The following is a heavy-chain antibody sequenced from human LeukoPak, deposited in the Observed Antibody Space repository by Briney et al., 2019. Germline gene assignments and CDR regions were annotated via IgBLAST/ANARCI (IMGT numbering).Heavy chain of an antibody. CDR2: IFSGGST. CDR3: AGGNFGNLPFDY. V-gene: IGHV3-53*01. Sequence: GGSLRLSCAASGLSVTNTYMNWVRQAPGKGLEWVSVIFSGGSTYYTDSVKGRFTISRDNSKNTLYLQMNSLRVEDMAVYYCAGGNFGNLPFDYWGQGTLVTVSS. J-gene: IGHJ4*02. D-gene: IGHD4-23*01. CDR1: GLSVTNTY.